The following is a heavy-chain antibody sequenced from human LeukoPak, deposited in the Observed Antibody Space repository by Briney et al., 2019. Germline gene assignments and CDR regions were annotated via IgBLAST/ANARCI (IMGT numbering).Heavy chain of an antibody. J-gene: IGHJ4*02. D-gene: IGHD2-15*01. CDR3: ARVSVGLDCSGGSCYSVDY. V-gene: IGHV4-61*01. CDR1: GGSVSSGSYY. CDR2: IYYSGST. Sequence: SETLSLTCTVSGGSVSSGSYYWSWIRQPPGKGLEWIGYIYYSGSTIYNPSLKSRVTISVDTSKNQFSLKLSSVTAADTAVYYCARVSVGLDCSGGSCYSVDYWGQGTLVTVSS.